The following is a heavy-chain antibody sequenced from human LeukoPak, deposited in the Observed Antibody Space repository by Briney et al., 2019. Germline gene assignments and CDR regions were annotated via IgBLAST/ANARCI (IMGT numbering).Heavy chain of an antibody. CDR1: GFTFSSYA. J-gene: IGHJ5*02. CDR2: ISYDGSNK. D-gene: IGHD6-13*01. CDR3: ARAVVGSKQQLANRFDP. Sequence: GGSLRLSCAASGFTFSSYAMHWVRQAPGKGLEWVAVISYDGSNKYYADSVKGRFTISRDNSKNTLYLQMNSLRAEDTAVYYCARAVVGSKQQLANRFDPWGQGTLVTVSS. V-gene: IGHV3-30*01.